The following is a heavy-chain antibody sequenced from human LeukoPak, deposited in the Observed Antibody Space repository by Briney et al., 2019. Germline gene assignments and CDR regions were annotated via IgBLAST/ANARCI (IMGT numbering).Heavy chain of an antibody. CDR1: GFTFSSYS. J-gene: IGHJ5*02. CDR2: ISSSSSTI. CDR3: TRDPSPSRMTTVTEADT. Sequence: GSLSLSCAASGFTFSSYSMNWVRQAPGKGLEWVSYISSSSSTIYYADSVKGRFTISRDNSKNSLYLQMNSLRAEDTAVYYCTRDPSPSRMTTVTEADTWGPGALFTVSS. D-gene: IGHD4-17*01. V-gene: IGHV3-48*04.